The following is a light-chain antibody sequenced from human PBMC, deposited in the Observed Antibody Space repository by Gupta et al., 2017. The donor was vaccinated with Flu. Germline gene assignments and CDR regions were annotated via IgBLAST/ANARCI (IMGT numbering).Light chain of an antibody. CDR1: AWAKQY. CDR3: DSGDASSRYPTVV. V-gene: IGLV3-25*03. Sequence: TARIACVGDAWAKQYVYWYQQKPGQAPTSLISRDIERASGIPGRCSGSGSGTTATLTISGVRAEDEAKYYCDSGDASSRYPTVVFGGGTKLTVL. CDR2: RDI. J-gene: IGLJ2*01.